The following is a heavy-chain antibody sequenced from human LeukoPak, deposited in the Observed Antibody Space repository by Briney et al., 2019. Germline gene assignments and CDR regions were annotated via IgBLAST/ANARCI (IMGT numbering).Heavy chain of an antibody. J-gene: IGHJ4*02. CDR1: GFTFSSYA. CDR2: ISGGGGKT. V-gene: IGHV3-23*01. CDR3: AKEIPVAVFFDY. Sequence: GGSLRLSCAASGFTFSSYAMSWVRQAPGKGLEWVSAISGGGGKTDYADTVKGRFTISRDNSKNTVYLQMNSLRAEDTAIYFCAKEIPVAVFFDYWGQGIVVTVSS. D-gene: IGHD6-19*01.